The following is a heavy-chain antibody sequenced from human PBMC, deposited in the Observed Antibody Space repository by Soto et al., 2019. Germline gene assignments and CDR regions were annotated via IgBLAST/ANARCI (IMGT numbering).Heavy chain of an antibody. CDR3: AHSTYYYDSSGPTNFDY. CDR1: GFSLSTSGVG. CDR2: IYWDDDK. J-gene: IGHJ4*02. Sequence: SGPTLVNPTQTLTLTCTFSGFSLSTSGVGVGWIRQPPGKALEWLALIYWDDDKRYSPSLKSRLTITKDTSKNQVVLTMTNMDPVDTATYYCAHSTYYYDSSGPTNFDYWGQGTLVTVSS. V-gene: IGHV2-5*02. D-gene: IGHD3-22*01.